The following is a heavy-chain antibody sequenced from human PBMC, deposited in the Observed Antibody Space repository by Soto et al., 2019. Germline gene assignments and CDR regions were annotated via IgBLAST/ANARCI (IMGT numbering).Heavy chain of an antibody. V-gene: IGHV4-39*01. CDR3: AGGGFSAAEESDWFDP. J-gene: IGHJ5*02. CDR2: IFYNGRT. Sequence: QVPLQESGPGLVKPSETLSLTCSVSGGPISSRNYYWGWVRRAPGRGPEWLGNIFYNGRTDYNPSAQSRVSIAVDTSKTQFSLKLGSVTAADTAIYYCAGGGFSAAEESDWFDPWGDGTLVIVSS. D-gene: IGHD3-16*01. CDR1: GGPISSRNYY.